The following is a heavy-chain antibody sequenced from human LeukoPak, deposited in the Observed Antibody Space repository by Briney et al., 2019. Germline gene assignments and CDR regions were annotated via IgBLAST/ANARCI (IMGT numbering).Heavy chain of an antibody. CDR1: GFTFSSYG. V-gene: IGHV3-30*18. CDR3: AKGSTDYGDDYFDY. Sequence: GGSLRLSRAASGFTFSSYGMHWVRQAPGKGLEWVAVISYDGSNKYYADSVKGRFTISKDNSKNTLYLQMNSLRAEDTAVYYCAKGSTDYGDDYFDYWGQGTLVTVSS. D-gene: IGHD4-17*01. J-gene: IGHJ4*02. CDR2: ISYDGSNK.